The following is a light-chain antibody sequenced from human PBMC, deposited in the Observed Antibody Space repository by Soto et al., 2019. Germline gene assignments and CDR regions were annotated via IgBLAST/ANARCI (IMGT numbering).Light chain of an antibody. CDR3: QQYNNWPWT. J-gene: IGKJ1*01. CDR1: QSVSSN. V-gene: IGKV3-15*01. CDR2: GAS. Sequence: EIVMTQSPATLSVSPGESATLSCRASQSVSSNLAWYQQKPGQAPRLLIYGASTRATGIPARFSGSGSGTEFTRTISSLQSGDFAVYYYQQYNNWPWTFGQGTKVEIK.